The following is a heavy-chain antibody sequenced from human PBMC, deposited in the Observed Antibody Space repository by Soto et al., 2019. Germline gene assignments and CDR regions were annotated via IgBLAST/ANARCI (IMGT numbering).Heavy chain of an antibody. CDR2: INHSGST. Sequence: PSETLSLTCAVYGGSFRGYYWSWLRQPPGKGLDWIGEINHSGSTNYNPSLKSRVTISVDTSKNQFSLKLSSVTAADTAVYYCARAPGLYDILTGYYNRRFDPWGQGTLVTVSS. D-gene: IGHD3-9*01. V-gene: IGHV4-34*01. CDR3: ARAPGLYDILTGYYNRRFDP. J-gene: IGHJ5*02. CDR1: GGSFRGYY.